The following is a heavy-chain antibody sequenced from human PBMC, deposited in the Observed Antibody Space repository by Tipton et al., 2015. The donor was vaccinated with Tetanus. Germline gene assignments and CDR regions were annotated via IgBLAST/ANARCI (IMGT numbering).Heavy chain of an antibody. Sequence: GSLRLSCEGSGSTLSRYWMHWVRQAPGTGLVWVARINSDGSARSYADSVKGRFTISRDTAKDTLHLQMNSLRVEDTAVYYCVREDIVSRIYAVFDHWGQGSLVTVSS. CDR1: GSTLSRYW. V-gene: IGHV3-74*01. J-gene: IGHJ4*02. CDR2: INSDGSAR. D-gene: IGHD2-2*01. CDR3: VREDIVSRIYAVFDH.